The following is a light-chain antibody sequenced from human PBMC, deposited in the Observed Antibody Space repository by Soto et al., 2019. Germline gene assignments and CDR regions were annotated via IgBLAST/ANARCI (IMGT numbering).Light chain of an antibody. CDR2: AVS. J-gene: IGKJ4*01. CDR3: QQSYSTPPT. V-gene: IGKV1-39*01. CDR1: QGITTY. Sequence: DIQMTQSPSSLSASVGDRVTITCRASQGITTYLNWYQQKPGKAPKLLIYAVSNLQSGVPSRFSGSGSGADFTLTISSLQPEDFATYYCQQSYSTPPTFGGGTKVEIK.